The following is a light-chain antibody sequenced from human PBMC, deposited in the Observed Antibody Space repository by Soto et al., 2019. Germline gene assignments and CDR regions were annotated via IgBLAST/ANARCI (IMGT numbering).Light chain of an antibody. J-gene: IGKJ4*01. V-gene: IGKV1-6*01. CDR1: QDISKD. Sequence: AMQMTQSPPSVSAAVGDTVTITCRASQDISKDLGWYQQKPGKAPKLLIYAASNLQTGVPSRFGGSGSGTDFTLTISGLQPEDFAAYYCLQDNDYPLTFGGGTKVAIK. CDR2: AAS. CDR3: LQDNDYPLT.